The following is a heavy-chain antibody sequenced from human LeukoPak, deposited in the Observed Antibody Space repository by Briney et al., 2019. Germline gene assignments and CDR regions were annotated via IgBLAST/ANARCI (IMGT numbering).Heavy chain of an antibody. V-gene: IGHV6-1*01. D-gene: IGHD3-10*01. CDR1: GDSVSSNSAA. CDR3: ARGLSYGSGSYYREMFDP. Sequence: QTLSLTCAISGDSVSSNSAAWNWIRQSPSRGLEWLGRTYYRSKWYKDYAVSVKSRITITPDTSKNQYSLQLNSVTPEDTAVYYCARGLSYGSGSYYREMFDPWGQGTLVTVSS. CDR2: TYYRSKWYK. J-gene: IGHJ5*02.